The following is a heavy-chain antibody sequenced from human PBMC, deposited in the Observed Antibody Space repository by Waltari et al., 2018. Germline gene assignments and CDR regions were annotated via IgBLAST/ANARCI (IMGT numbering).Heavy chain of an antibody. CDR2: FWYDGSKQ. V-gene: IGHV3-33*06. J-gene: IGHJ2*01. D-gene: IGHD2-21*01. Sequence: QVQLVESGGGVVQHRECLALSCAAPGVSRRNFGVHWLSPAPGKGLEWLAVFWYDGSKQYYADSVRGRSTISRDTSTSTVSLHMNSLRVEDTAVYYCAKDGHLFGCFWYFDFWGRGTLVTVS. CDR3: AKDGHLFGCFWYFDF. CDR1: GVSRRNFG.